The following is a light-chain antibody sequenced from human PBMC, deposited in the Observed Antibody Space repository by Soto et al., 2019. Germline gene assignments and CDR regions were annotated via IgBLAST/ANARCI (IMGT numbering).Light chain of an antibody. J-gene: IGLJ1*01. CDR1: SSDVGGYNY. CDR2: EVT. V-gene: IGLV2-8*01. Sequence: QPPSASGSPGQSVTISCSGSSSDVGGYNYVSWYQQHPGKAPKLMISEVTKRPSGVPDRFSGSKSGNTASLTVSGLQAEDEADYYCSSYAGSNNFVFGTGTKV. CDR3: SSYAGSNNFV.